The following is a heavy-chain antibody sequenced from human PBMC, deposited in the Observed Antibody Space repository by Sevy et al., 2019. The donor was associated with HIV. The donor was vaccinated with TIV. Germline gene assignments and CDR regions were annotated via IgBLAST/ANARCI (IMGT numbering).Heavy chain of an antibody. CDR2: LSYDGSNK. J-gene: IGHJ4*02. D-gene: IGHD6-19*01. Sequence: GGSLRLSCAASGFTFSSYAMHWVRQAPGKGLEWVAVLSYDGSNKHYADSVKGRFTISRDNSKNTLYLQMNSLRAEDTAVYYCATDLRRGSSGNQGAYWGQGTLVTVSS. CDR3: ATDLRRGSSGNQGAY. CDR1: GFTFSSYA. V-gene: IGHV3-30-3*01.